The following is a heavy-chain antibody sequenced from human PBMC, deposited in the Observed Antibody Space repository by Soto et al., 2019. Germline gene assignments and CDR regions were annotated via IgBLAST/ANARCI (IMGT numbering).Heavy chain of an antibody. Sequence: PWETLSLTCAVYGASFSGYYWIWIGQAPGKGLEWIGEINHSGSTNYNPSLKSRVTISVDTSKNQFSLKLSSVTAADTAVYYCARGRVTMVRGVIIRPLAVWGQGTTVTVS. J-gene: IGHJ6*02. V-gene: IGHV4-34*01. CDR2: INHSGST. D-gene: IGHD3-10*01. CDR3: ARGRVTMVRGVIIRPLAV. CDR1: GASFSGYY.